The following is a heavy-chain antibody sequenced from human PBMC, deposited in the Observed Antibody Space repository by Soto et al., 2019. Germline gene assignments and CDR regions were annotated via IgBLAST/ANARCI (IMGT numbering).Heavy chain of an antibody. V-gene: IGHV3-23*01. CDR3: AKEIDSAWYPLDY. J-gene: IGHJ4*02. Sequence: EVQLLESGGGLVQPGGSLRLSCAVSGFALTDYAMTWVRQAPGKGLEWVSAISGSGGSTFYADSVKGRFTVFTDSSKNTLFLQMNSLRADDTAIYYCAKEIDSAWYPLDYWGQGTLVTVSS. D-gene: IGHD6-13*01. CDR1: GFALTDYA. CDR2: ISGSGGST.